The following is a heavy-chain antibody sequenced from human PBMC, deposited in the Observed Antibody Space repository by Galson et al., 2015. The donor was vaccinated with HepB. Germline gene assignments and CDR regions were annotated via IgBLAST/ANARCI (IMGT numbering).Heavy chain of an antibody. V-gene: IGHV3-33*06. D-gene: IGHD3-22*01. Sequence: SLRLSCATSGFIFRNYGMHWVRQAPGKGLEWVAVIWYDGRDQKYADSVRGRFTIPSDNSRNTLYLQMSSLRVEDTALYYCAKLDSSGCSWGQGTLVTVSS. J-gene: IGHJ4*02. CDR2: IWYDGRDQ. CDR3: AKLDSSGCS. CDR1: GFIFRNYG.